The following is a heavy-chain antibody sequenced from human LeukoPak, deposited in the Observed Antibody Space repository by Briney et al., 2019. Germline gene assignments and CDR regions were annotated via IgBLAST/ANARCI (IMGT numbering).Heavy chain of an antibody. CDR1: GGSFSSYY. CDR3: ARMKLYSSGWCEAFDI. V-gene: IGHV4-59*12. CDR2: IYYTGST. J-gene: IGHJ3*02. D-gene: IGHD6-19*01. Sequence: SETLSLTCAVSGGSFSSYYWSWFRQPPGKGLEWIGYIYYTGSTNYNPSLKSRVTISVDTSKNQFSLKLSSVTAADTAVYYCARMKLYSSGWCEAFDIWGQGTMVTVSS.